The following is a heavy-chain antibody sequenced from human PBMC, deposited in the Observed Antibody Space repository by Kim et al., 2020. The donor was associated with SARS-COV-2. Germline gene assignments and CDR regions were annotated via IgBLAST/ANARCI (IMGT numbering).Heavy chain of an antibody. CDR2: ISWNSGSI. J-gene: IGHJ4*02. D-gene: IGHD6-19*01. CDR1: GFTFDDYA. V-gene: IGHV3-9*01. CDR3: AYSSGWSPPGY. Sequence: GGSLRLSCAASGFTFDDYAMHWVRQAPGKGLEWVSGISWNSGSIGYADSVKGRFTISRDNAKNSLYLQMNSLRAEDTALYYCAYSSGWSPPGYWGQGTLVTVSS.